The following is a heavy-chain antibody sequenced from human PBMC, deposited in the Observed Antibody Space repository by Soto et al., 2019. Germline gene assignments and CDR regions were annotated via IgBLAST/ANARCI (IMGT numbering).Heavy chain of an antibody. CDR2: ISAYNGNT. V-gene: IGHV1-18*01. CDR1: GYTFSSYG. J-gene: IGHJ6*02. Sequence: QVQLVQSGAEVKKPGASVKVSCKASGYTFSSYGISWVRQAPGQGLEWMGWISAYNGNTNYAQNLQGRVTMTTDTSTSTVYMELRSLRSDDTAVYYCASDRGAYCMGVWGQGTTVTVSS. D-gene: IGHD3-10*01. CDR3: ASDRGAYCMGV.